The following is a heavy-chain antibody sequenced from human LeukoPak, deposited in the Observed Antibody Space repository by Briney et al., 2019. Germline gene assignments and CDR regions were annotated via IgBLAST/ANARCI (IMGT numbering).Heavy chain of an antibody. CDR3: ARDTMIVVEGLDY. V-gene: IGHV3-33*01. Sequence: PGGSLRLSCAASGFTFSSYGMHWVRQAPGKGLEWVAVIWYDGSNKYYADSVKGRFTISRDNSKNTLYLQMNSLRAEDTAVYYCARDTMIVVEGLDYWGQGTLVTVSS. J-gene: IGHJ4*02. CDR2: IWYDGSNK. D-gene: IGHD3-22*01. CDR1: GFTFSSYG.